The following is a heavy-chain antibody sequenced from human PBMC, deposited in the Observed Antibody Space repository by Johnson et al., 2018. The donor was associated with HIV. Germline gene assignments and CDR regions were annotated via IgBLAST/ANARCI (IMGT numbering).Heavy chain of an antibody. D-gene: IGHD3-22*01. V-gene: IGHV3-23*04. J-gene: IGHJ3*02. CDR2: ISGSGGST. Sequence: VQLVESGGGVVQPGRSLRLSCAASGFTVSSNYMSWVRQAPGKGLEWVSAISGSGGSTYYADSVKGRFTISRDNSKNTLYLQMNSLRAEDTAVYYCAKGYYYDSKDAFNIWGQGTMVTVSS. CDR3: AKGYYYDSKDAFNI. CDR1: GFTVSSNY.